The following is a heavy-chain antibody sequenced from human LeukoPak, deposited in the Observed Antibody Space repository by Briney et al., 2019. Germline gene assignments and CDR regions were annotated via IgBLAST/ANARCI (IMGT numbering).Heavy chain of an antibody. CDR3: ARDEGSPARFDY. J-gene: IGHJ4*02. V-gene: IGHV1-69*04. Sequence: SAKVSCKASGGTFSSYAISWVRQAPGQGLEWMGRIIPILGIANYAQKFQGRVTITADKSTSTAYMELSSLRSEDTAVYYCARDEGSPARFDYWGQGTLVTVSS. CDR1: GGTFSSYA. CDR2: IIPILGIA. D-gene: IGHD1-26*01.